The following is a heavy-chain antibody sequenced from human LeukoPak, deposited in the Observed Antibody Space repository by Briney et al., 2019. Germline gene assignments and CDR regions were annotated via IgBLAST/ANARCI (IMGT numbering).Heavy chain of an antibody. D-gene: IGHD5-18*01. J-gene: IGHJ3*02. CDR2: ISYDGSNK. CDR3: ARSYGYGVDAFDI. V-gene: IGHV3-30*03. CDR1: GFTFSNYV. Sequence: GGSLRLSCAASGFTFSNYVIHWVRQAPGKGLEWVAVISYDGSNKYYADSVKGRFTISRANSKNTLYLQMNSLRAEDTAVYYCARSYGYGVDAFDIWGQGTMVTVSS.